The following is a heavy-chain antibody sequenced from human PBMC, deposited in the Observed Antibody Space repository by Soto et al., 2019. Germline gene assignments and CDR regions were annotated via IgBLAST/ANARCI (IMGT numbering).Heavy chain of an antibody. V-gene: IGHV1-8*01. CDR3: ARGRVVPAARVHYSMDV. CDR2: MNPNSGNT. CDR1: GYTFTSYD. D-gene: IGHD2-2*01. J-gene: IGHJ6*03. Sequence: ASVKVSCKASGYTFTSYDINWVRQATGQGLEWMGWMNPNSGNTGYAQKFQGRVTMTRNTSISTAYMELSSLRSEDTAVSYCARGRVVPAARVHYSMDVWGKGTTVTVSS.